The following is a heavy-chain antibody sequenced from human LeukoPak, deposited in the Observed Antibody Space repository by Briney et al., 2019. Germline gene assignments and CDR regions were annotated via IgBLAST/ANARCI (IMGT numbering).Heavy chain of an antibody. CDR1: GYTFTGYY. Sequence: ASVKVSCKASGYTFTGYYMHWVRQAPGQGLEWMGWINPNSGGTNYAQKFQGWVTMTRDTSISTAYMELSRLRSDDTAVYYCARGTHLTGIAAAGTFDYWGQGTLVTVSS. J-gene: IGHJ4*02. CDR2: INPNSGGT. V-gene: IGHV1-2*04. D-gene: IGHD6-13*01. CDR3: ARGTHLTGIAAAGTFDY.